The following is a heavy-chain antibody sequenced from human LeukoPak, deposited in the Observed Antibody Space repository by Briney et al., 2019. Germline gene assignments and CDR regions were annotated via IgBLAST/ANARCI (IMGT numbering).Heavy chain of an antibody. Sequence: SETLSLTCAVYGGSFSGYYWSWIRQPPGKGLEWIGEINHSGSTNYNPSLKSRVTISVDTSKNQFSLKLSSVTAADTAVYYCARHLHSSSWYRWFDPWGQGTLVTVSS. V-gene: IGHV4-34*01. J-gene: IGHJ5*02. D-gene: IGHD6-13*01. CDR3: ARHLHSSSWYRWFDP. CDR2: INHSGST. CDR1: GGSFSGYY.